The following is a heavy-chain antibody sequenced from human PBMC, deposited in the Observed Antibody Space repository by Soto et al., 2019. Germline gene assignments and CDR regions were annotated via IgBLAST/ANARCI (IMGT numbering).Heavy chain of an antibody. CDR3: ARERSVGYCITTTCPKPFYCYAMDV. CDR2: IIPAFGTP. CDR1: GGTFTNYA. J-gene: IGHJ6*02. D-gene: IGHD2-2*01. Sequence: QVQLVQSGAEVKKPGSSLKVSCKASGGTFTNYAFSWVRQAPGQGLEWMGGIIPAFGTPDYAQKFQGRVTITADESTRTASMELSSLRSDETAVYYCARERSVGYCITTTCPKPFYCYAMDVWGQGTTVTVSS. V-gene: IGHV1-69*12.